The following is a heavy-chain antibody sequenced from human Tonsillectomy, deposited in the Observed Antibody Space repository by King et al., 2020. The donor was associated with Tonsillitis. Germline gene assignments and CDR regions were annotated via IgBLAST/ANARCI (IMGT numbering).Heavy chain of an antibody. D-gene: IGHD7-27*01. Sequence: QLVQSGAEVKKPGSSVKDSCKASGGTFSSYAISWVRQAPGQGLEWMGGIIPIFGTANYAQKFQGRVTSTADKSTSTASMELGSLRFEDTAVYYCARGNWDYYYMDVWGKGTTVTVSS. CDR2: IIPIFGTA. J-gene: IGHJ6*03. CDR3: ARGNWDYYYMDV. CDR1: GGTFSSYA. V-gene: IGHV1-69*14.